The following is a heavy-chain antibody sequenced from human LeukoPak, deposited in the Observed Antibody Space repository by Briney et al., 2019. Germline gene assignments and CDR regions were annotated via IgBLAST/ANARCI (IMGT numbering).Heavy chain of an antibody. D-gene: IGHD2-15*01. J-gene: IGHJ4*02. V-gene: IGHV3-74*01. Sequence: QTAGSLRLSCAASGLAFSAYKMHWVRQAPRKGLVWVSRISTDGYTTDYADFVQGRFTASRDNTKNTWFLEMNSLRAEDTAVYYCVVGGSPGYWGQGTLVTVSS. CDR1: GLAFSAYK. CDR2: ISTDGYTT. CDR3: VVGGSPGY.